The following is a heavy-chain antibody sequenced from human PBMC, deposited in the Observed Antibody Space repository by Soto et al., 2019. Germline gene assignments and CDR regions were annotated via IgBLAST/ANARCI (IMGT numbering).Heavy chain of an antibody. CDR2: IYYSGST. CDR3: ARQVGGWAPWYFDY. D-gene: IGHD6-19*01. J-gene: IGHJ4*02. CDR1: GRSFRSYY. Sequence: SETLSLTCTVSGRSFRSYYWSWLRQPPGKGLEWIGYIYYSGSTNYYPSLKSRVTISVDTSKNQFSLKLSSVPAADTAVYYCARQVGGWAPWYFDYWGQGTLVTVSS. V-gene: IGHV4-59*08.